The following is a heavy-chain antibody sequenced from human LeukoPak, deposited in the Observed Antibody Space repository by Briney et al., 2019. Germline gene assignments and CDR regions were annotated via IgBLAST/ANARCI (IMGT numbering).Heavy chain of an antibody. CDR3: ARDYSASGSFDY. CDR2: IKQDGSQS. Sequence: GGSLRLSCAASGFTFSNYWVNWVRQAPGKGLGWLANIKQDGSQSHYVDSVKGRFTTSRDNAKNSLYLQMNTLRAEDTAVYYCARDYSASGSFDYWGQGTLVTVSS. J-gene: IGHJ4*02. V-gene: IGHV3-7*01. CDR1: GFTFSNYW. D-gene: IGHD3-10*01.